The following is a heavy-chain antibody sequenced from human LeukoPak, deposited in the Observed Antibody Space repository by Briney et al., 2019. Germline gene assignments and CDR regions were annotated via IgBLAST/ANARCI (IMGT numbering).Heavy chain of an antibody. CDR2: IYYSGST. Sequence: SETLSLTCTVSGGSISSYYWSWTRQPPGKGLEWIGYIYYSGSTNYNPSLKSRVTISVDTSKNQFSLKLSSVTAADTAVYYCARHWYSSGWYFDYWGQGTLVTVSS. V-gene: IGHV4-59*08. J-gene: IGHJ4*02. CDR3: ARHWYSSGWYFDY. CDR1: GGSISSYY. D-gene: IGHD6-19*01.